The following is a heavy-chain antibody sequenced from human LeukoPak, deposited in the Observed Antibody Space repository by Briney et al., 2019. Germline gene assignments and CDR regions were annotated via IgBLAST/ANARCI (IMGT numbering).Heavy chain of an antibody. CDR1: GFTVSSNY. J-gene: IGHJ4*02. V-gene: IGHV3-66*01. CDR3: ARVSAARRKPNFDY. Sequence: GGSLRLSCAASGFTVSSNYMSWVRQAPGKGLEWVSVIYSGGSTYYADSVKGRFTISRDHSKNTLYLQMNSLRAKDTAVYYCARVSAARRKPNFDYWGQGTLVTVSS. CDR2: IYSGGST. D-gene: IGHD6-6*01.